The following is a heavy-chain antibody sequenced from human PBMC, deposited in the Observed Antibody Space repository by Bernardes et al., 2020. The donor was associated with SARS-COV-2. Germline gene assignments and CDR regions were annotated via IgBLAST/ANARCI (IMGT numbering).Heavy chain of an antibody. Sequence: SLRLSCAASGFTFDDYAMHWVRQAPGKGLEWVSGISWNSGSIGYADSVKGRFTISRDNAKNSLYLQMNSLRAEDTALYYCAKADVIAAAGTGPGDYWGQGTLVTVSS. V-gene: IGHV3-9*01. CDR1: GFTFDDYA. J-gene: IGHJ4*02. CDR2: ISWNSGSI. CDR3: AKADVIAAAGTGPGDY. D-gene: IGHD6-13*01.